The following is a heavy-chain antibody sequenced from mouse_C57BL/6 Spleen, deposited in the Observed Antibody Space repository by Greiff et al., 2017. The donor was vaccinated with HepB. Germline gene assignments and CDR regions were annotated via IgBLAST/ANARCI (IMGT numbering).Heavy chain of an antibody. CDR2: IYPSSGNT. D-gene: IGHD2-5*01. V-gene: IGHV1-81*01. J-gene: IGHJ3*01. Sequence: QVQLQQSGAELARPGASVKLSCKASGYTFTSYGISWVKQRTGQGLEWIGEIYPSSGNTYYNEKFKGKATLTADKSSSTAYMELRSLTSEDSAVYFCAREYYSNPAWFAYWGQGTLVTVSA. CDR1: GYTFTSYG. CDR3: AREYYSNPAWFAY.